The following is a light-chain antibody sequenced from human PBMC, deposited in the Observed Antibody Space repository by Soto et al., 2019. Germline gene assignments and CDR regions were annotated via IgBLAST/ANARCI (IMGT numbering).Light chain of an antibody. CDR1: SSDVGGYNY. CDR2: DVN. CDR3: SSYTSSSTPL. V-gene: IGLV2-14*01. Sequence: QSALTQRASVSGSPGQSITISCTGTSSDVGGYNYVSWYQQHPGKAPKLMIYDVNNRPSGVSYRFSGSKSGNTASLTISGLQAEDEADYYCSSYTSSSTPLFGGGTKLTVL. J-gene: IGLJ2*01.